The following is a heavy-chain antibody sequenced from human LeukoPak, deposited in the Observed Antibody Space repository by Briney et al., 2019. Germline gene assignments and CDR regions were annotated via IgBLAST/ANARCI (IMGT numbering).Heavy chain of an antibody. J-gene: IGHJ6*03. CDR3: ARGKPPIGYYMDV. CDR1: GGSISSGGYY. Sequence: PSETLSLTCTVSGGSISSGGYYWSWIRQHPGKGLEWIGYIYYSGSTYYNPSLKSRVTISVDTSKNQFSLKLSSVTAADTAVYYCARGKPPIGYYMDVWGKGTTVTVSS. D-gene: IGHD5-24*01. CDR2: IYYSGST. V-gene: IGHV4-31*03.